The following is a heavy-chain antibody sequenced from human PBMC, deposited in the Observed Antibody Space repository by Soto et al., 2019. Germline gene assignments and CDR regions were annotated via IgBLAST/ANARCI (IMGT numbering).Heavy chain of an antibody. D-gene: IGHD6-13*01. Sequence: QVQLVQSGAEVKKPGASVKLSCRTSGYTFTHYYIHWVRQAPGQGLEWLGIINPASGSTNYAQDFQGRVTLTMDTSTTTVYMDLSGLRAEDTAIFYCVRDLAAGAHWGQGTLVTVSS. CDR1: GYTFTHYY. CDR2: INPASGST. J-gene: IGHJ4*02. V-gene: IGHV1-46*01. CDR3: VRDLAAGAH.